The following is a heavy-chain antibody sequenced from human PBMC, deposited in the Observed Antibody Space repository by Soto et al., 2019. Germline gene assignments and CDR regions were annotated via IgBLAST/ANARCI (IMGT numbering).Heavy chain of an antibody. CDR2: ISAYNGNI. CDR3: VRGGSNYAS. CDR1: AYTFTNYG. V-gene: IGHV1-18*01. J-gene: IGHJ5*02. Sequence: ASVKVSCKASAYTFTNYGISWVRQAPGQGLEWMGWISAYNGNINYAQKFRGRVTMTTDTSTSSAYLEVRSLRGEDTAVYYCVRGGSNYASWGQGTLVTVSS. D-gene: IGHD4-4*01.